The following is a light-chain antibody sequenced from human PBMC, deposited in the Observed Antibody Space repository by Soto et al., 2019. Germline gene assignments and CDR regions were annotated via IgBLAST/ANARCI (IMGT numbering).Light chain of an antibody. CDR3: QQYGSYLP. CDR1: QSVSNK. J-gene: IGKJ5*01. CDR2: GAS. Sequence: IVSTHSPATLSVSPGPRFNLYCRASQSVSNKLAWYQQKPGQAPRLVMYGASNRATGIPDRFSGFGSGTDFTLTISRLEPEDSAVYDCQQYGSYLPFGQGTRLEIK. V-gene: IGKV3-20*01.